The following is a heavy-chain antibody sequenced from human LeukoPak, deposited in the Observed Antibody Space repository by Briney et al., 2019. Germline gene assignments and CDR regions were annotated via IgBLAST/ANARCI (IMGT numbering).Heavy chain of an antibody. J-gene: IGHJ4*02. CDR1: GDSISSSSSY. Sequence: NPSETLSLTCTVSGDSISSSSSYWGWIRQPPGKGLEWIGSIYYSGNTYYNASLKSQVSISIDTSKNQFSLRLTSVTAADTAVYYCARQTGSGLFILPGGQGTLVTVSS. CDR2: IYYSGNT. V-gene: IGHV4-39*01. D-gene: IGHD3/OR15-3a*01. CDR3: ARQTGSGLFILP.